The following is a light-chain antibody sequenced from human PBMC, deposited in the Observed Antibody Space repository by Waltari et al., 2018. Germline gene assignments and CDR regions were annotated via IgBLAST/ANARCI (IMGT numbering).Light chain of an antibody. CDR1: NSDIGYYNY. Sequence: QSALTQPASVSGSPGQSITITCTGTNSDIGYYNYFSCYQQYPGNAPTLMIFDVTRWPSGVSHRCSGSKSGNTASLTISGLQAEDEADYFCAAYTSTNTVIFGGGTKVTVL. V-gene: IGLV2-14*01. CDR3: AAYTSTNTVI. J-gene: IGLJ2*01. CDR2: DVT.